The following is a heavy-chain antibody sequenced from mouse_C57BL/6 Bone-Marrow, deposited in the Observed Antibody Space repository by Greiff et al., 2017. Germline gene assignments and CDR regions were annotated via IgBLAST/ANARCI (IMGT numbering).Heavy chain of an antibody. V-gene: IGHV1-81*01. J-gene: IGHJ2*01. CDR2: IYPRSGNT. D-gene: IGHD2-4*01. CDR1: GYTFTSYG. CDR3: ASGGLRRVEYYFGY. Sequence: QVQLQQSGAELARPGASVKLSCKASGYTFTSYGISWVKQRTGQGLEWIGEIYPRSGNTYYNEKFKGKATLTADKSSSTAYMELRSLTSEASAVYFCASGGLRRVEYYFGYWGQGTTLTVSS.